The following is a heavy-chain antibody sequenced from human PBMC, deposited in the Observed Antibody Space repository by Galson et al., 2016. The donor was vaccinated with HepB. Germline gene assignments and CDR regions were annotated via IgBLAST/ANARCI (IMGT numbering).Heavy chain of an antibody. CDR3: TTSFDL. CDR1: GFTFSDSW. Sequence: SLRLSCAASGFTFSDSWMSWVRQAPGKGLEWVANIKQDGSEKYYMDSVKGRFTISRDNAKNSLYLQINRLRAEDTAVYYCTTSFDLWGRGTLVTVSS. CDR2: IKQDGSEK. J-gene: IGHJ2*01. V-gene: IGHV3-7*01.